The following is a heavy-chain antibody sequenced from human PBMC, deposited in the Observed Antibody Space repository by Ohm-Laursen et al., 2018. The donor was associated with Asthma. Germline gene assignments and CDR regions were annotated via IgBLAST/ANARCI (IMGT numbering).Heavy chain of an antibody. J-gene: IGHJ6*02. Sequence: TLSLTWTVSGGSINSRDHYWVWIRQPPRKGLEWIGSIYYSGSTYYNPSLKSRVSISVDTSKNQFSLQLSSVTAADTAVYYCARRFYSASGSPVWGQGTTVTVSS. CDR1: GGSINSRDHY. CDR2: IYYSGST. D-gene: IGHD3-10*01. V-gene: IGHV4-39*01. CDR3: ARRFYSASGSPV.